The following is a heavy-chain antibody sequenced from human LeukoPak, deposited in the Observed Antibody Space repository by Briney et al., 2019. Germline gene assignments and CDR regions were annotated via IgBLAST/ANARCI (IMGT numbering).Heavy chain of an antibody. Sequence: SPTLSLTCTVSSGSINSGDYYWSWIRQHPGKGLEWIAYILYSGTTYYNPSLKSRVSMSVDRSKNQFSLSLRSVTAADTAVYYCATVSRSSLPKIDYWGQGTLVTVSS. J-gene: IGHJ4*02. CDR2: ILYSGTT. D-gene: IGHD1-26*01. CDR3: ATVSRSSLPKIDY. CDR1: SGSINSGDYY. V-gene: IGHV4-31*03.